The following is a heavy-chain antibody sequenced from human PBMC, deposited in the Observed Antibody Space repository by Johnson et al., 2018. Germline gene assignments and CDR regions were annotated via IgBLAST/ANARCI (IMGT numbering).Heavy chain of an antibody. D-gene: IGHD6-19*01. CDR1: GFTFISYA. Sequence: QVQLVQSGGGVVQPGRSLRLSCAASGFTFISYALHWVRQAPGKGLEWVAVISFDGNNKYYADSVKGRFTISRDNSKNTLYLQMNSLRTEDTAVYYCARVCYVGSGWERGPPAHWGQGTLVTVSS. J-gene: IGHJ1*01. CDR2: ISFDGNNK. V-gene: IGHV3-30-3*01. CDR3: ARVCYVGSGWERGPPAH.